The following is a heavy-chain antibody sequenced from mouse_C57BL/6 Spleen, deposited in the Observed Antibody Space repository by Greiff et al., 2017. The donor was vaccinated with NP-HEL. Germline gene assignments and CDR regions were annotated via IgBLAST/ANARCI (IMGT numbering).Heavy chain of an antibody. CDR3: GRNPAAYDFDY. CDR2: INPYNGGT. D-gene: IGHD1-1*01. Sequence: VQLQQSGPVLVKPGASVKMSCKASGYTFTDYYMNWVKQSPGQSLEWIGVINPYNGGTSYNQKFKGKATLTVDKSSSTAYMELNSLTSEDAAVYYCGRNPAAYDFDYWGQGTTLTVSS. J-gene: IGHJ2*01. V-gene: IGHV1-19*01. CDR1: GYTFTDYY.